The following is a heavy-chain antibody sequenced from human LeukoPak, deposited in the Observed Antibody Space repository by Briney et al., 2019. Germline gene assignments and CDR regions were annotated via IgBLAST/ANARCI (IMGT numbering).Heavy chain of an antibody. CDR1: GYTFTGYY. J-gene: IGHJ4*02. D-gene: IGHD4-17*01. Sequence: ASVKVSCKASGYTFTGYYMHWVRQAPGQGLEWMGWINPHSGGTNYAQKFQGRVTMTRDTSISTAYMELSRLRSDDTAVYYCARDDHGDYKYYFDYWGRGTLVTVSS. V-gene: IGHV1-2*02. CDR3: ARDDHGDYKYYFDY. CDR2: INPHSGGT.